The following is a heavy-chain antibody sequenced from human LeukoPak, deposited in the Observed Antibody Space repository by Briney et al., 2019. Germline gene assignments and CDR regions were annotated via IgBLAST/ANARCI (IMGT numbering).Heavy chain of an antibody. Sequence: PSETLSLTCTVSGGSISSSSYYWGWIRQPPGKGLEWIGYIYYSGSTNYNPSLKSRVTISVDTSKNQFSLKLSSVTAADTAVYYCARLPPRSYYGSGSMADYYYGMDVWGQGTTVTVSS. D-gene: IGHD3-10*01. J-gene: IGHJ6*02. V-gene: IGHV4-61*05. CDR2: IYYSGST. CDR3: ARLPPRSYYGSGSMADYYYGMDV. CDR1: GGSISSSSYY.